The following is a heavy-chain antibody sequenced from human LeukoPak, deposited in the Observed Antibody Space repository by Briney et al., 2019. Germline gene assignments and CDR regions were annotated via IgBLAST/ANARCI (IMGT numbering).Heavy chain of an antibody. CDR2: IAPSGGGS. Sequence: GGSLRLSCAASGFSFSDYVMTWVRQAPGKGLEWVSSIAPSGGGSYHADSVKGRFTVSRDNSKKTLFLQMDSLRAEDTAVYYCANRPVAVFGFDSWGQGTLVTVSS. D-gene: IGHD2-15*01. CDR3: ANRPVAVFGFDS. J-gene: IGHJ4*02. CDR1: GFSFSDYV. V-gene: IGHV3-23*01.